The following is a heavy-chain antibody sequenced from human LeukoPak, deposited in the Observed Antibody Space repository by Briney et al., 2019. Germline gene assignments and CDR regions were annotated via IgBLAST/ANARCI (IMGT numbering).Heavy chain of an antibody. CDR1: GYSISSGYY. Sequence: PSETPSLTCTVSGYSISSGYYWGWIRQPPGKGLEWIGTIYHSGNTYYNPSLKSRVTISVDTSKNQFSLKLSSVTAADTAVYYCVRHSSGWIDFDYWGQGTLVTVSS. D-gene: IGHD6-19*01. CDR2: IYHSGNT. V-gene: IGHV4-38-2*02. CDR3: VRHSSGWIDFDY. J-gene: IGHJ4*02.